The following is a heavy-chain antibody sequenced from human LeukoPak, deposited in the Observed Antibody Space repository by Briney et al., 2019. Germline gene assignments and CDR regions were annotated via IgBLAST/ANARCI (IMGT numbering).Heavy chain of an antibody. Sequence: AASVKVSCKASGYTFTSYGITWVRQAPGQGLEWVGWISAYNGNTNYAQKLQGRVTMTTDTSTSTAYMELRSLRSDDTAVYYCARDNLARWSYQPGDYWGQGTLVTVSS. V-gene: IGHV1-18*01. CDR3: ARDNLARWSYQPGDY. CDR1: GYTFTSYG. D-gene: IGHD1-26*01. J-gene: IGHJ4*02. CDR2: ISAYNGNT.